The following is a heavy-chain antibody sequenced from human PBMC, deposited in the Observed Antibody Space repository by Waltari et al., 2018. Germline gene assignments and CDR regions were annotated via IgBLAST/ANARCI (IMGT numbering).Heavy chain of an antibody. CDR2: IYRSGAV. Sequence: QVQLQESGPGLVKPTHTLSLTCTVSGEPISDDVSRWTYWTWIRQSAGKGLEWIGHIYRSGAVHYNPSLSSRVTISLDTPKSHFTLKLTSVTAADTAVYYCANRGVGNYFKYFRLWSPGTLVTVSS. D-gene: IGHD1-7*01. CDR3: ANRGVGNYFKYFRL. J-gene: IGHJ1*01. V-gene: IGHV4-61*02. CDR1: GEPISDDVSRWTY.